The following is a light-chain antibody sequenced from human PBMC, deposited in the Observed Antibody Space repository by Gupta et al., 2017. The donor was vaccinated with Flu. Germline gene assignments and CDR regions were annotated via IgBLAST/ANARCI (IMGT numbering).Light chain of an antibody. CDR2: DAS. J-gene: IGKJ1*01. CDR1: QSVSSS. V-gene: IGKV3-15*01. CDR3: QQYKNWPLRT. Sequence: EIVMTQSPATLSVSPGERATLSCRASQSVSSSVAWYQQQPGQSPRLLIFDASNRATGIPARFSGSGSGTEFTLTISSRQSEDFAVYYCQQYKNWPLRTFGQGTKVEVK.